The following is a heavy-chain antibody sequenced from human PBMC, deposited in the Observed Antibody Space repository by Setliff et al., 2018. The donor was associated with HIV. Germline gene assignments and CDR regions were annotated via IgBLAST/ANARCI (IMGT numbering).Heavy chain of an antibody. CDR2: FVPEHSET. Sequence: ASVKVSCKVSGYTLTELSIHWVRQAPGKGLEWMGGFVPEHSETIYAQKFQDRLTMTTDTSTTTASMELRSLRSDDTAVYYCVRGHCNSDKCWYTWFDPWDQGTLVTVSS. D-gene: IGHD2-2*01. CDR3: VRGHCNSDKCWYTWFDP. CDR1: GYTLTELS. V-gene: IGHV1-24*01. J-gene: IGHJ5*02.